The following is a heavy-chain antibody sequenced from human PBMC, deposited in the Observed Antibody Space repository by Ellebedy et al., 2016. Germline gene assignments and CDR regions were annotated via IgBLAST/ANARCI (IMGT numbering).Heavy chain of an antibody. J-gene: IGHJ4*02. D-gene: IGHD2-15*01. CDR3: ARALYCSGGSCYSSTNSRHLKRGALGY. Sequence: ASVKVSCXASGYTFTSYYMHWVRQAPGQGLEWMGIINPSGGSTSYAQKFQGRVTMTRNTSISTAYMELSSLRSEDTAVYYCARALYCSGGSCYSSTNSRHLKRGALGYWGQGTLVTVSS. CDR1: GYTFTSYY. CDR2: INPSGGST. V-gene: IGHV1-46*01.